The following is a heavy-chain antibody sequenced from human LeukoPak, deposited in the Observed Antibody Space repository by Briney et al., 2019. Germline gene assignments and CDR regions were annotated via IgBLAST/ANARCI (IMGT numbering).Heavy chain of an antibody. CDR2: IHTSGST. V-gene: IGHV4-4*09. D-gene: IGHD4-23*01. CDR1: DGSISNSF. J-gene: IGHJ4*02. Sequence: SETLSLTCTVPDGSISNSFWNWVRQPPGKGLEWIAYIHTSGSTNYNPAFKSRVTLSVDTSKSQFSLRLNSVTASDTAVYYCANSYDGRIVPFDNWGQGTLVTVSS. CDR3: ANSYDGRIVPFDN.